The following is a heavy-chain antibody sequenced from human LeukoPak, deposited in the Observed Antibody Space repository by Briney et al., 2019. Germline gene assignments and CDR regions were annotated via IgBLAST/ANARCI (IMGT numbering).Heavy chain of an antibody. V-gene: IGHV3-30*02. D-gene: IGHD6-19*01. J-gene: IGHJ4*02. CDR2: IRYDGSNK. CDR3: AKESISSGWYDY. Sequence: GGSPRLSCAASGFTFSSYGMHWVRQAPGKGLEGVAFIRYDGSNKYYADSVKGRFTISRDNSKNTLYLQMNSLRAEDTAVYYCAKESISSGWYDYWGQGTLVTVSS. CDR1: GFTFSSYG.